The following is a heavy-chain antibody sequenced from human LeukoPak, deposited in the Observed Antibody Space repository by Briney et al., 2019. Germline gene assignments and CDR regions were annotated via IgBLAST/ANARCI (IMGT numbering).Heavy chain of an antibody. Sequence: GGSLRLSCAASGLTFSSYAMSWVRQAPGKGLEWVSAISGSGGSTYYADSVKGRFTISRDNSKNTLHLQMNSLRAEDTAVYYCAKEEQQLVPIYYYYYMDVWGKGTTVTVSS. CDR3: AKEEQQLVPIYYYYYMDV. D-gene: IGHD6-13*01. CDR1: GLTFSSYA. V-gene: IGHV3-23*01. CDR2: ISGSGGST. J-gene: IGHJ6*03.